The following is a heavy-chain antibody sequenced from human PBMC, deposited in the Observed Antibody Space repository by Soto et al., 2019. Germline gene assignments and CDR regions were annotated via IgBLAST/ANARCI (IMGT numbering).Heavy chain of an antibody. J-gene: IGHJ6*02. V-gene: IGHV5-51*01. CDR2: IYPVDSDT. Sequence: LGESLKISCQGSGYSFANYWIAWVRQMPGEGLEWVGVIYPVDSDTRYSPSFRGQVTISADKSISHVYLQWSSLKASDTAMYYCARNRLRQYYYGMDVWGQGTTVTVSS. D-gene: IGHD3-10*01. CDR3: ARNRLRQYYYGMDV. CDR1: GYSFANYW.